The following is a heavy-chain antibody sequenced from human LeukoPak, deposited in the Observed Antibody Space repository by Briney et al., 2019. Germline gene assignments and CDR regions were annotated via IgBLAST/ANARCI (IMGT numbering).Heavy chain of an antibody. J-gene: IGHJ6*02. CDR2: IYYSGST. V-gene: IGHV4-59*01. CDR1: GGTISSYY. Sequence: SGTLSLTCAASGGTISSYYWSWIRQAPGKGLEWIGYIYYSGSTNYNPSLKGRVTISVDMSKNQFSLKLSSVTPADTAVYYCARVGGDYGPYYYLYGMDVWGQGTTVTVSS. D-gene: IGHD4-17*01. CDR3: ARVGGDYGPYYYLYGMDV.